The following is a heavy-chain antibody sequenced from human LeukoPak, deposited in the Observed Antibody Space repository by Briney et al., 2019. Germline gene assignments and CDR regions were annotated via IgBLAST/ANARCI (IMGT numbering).Heavy chain of an antibody. CDR3: ARDDDYAFDY. V-gene: IGHV3-23*01. J-gene: IGHJ4*02. Sequence: PGGSLRLSCAASGFTFSRYAMSWVRQAPGKGLEWVSAISGSGGMTYYPDSGKGRFTVSRDNSKNTLYLQMNSLRAEDTAVYYCARDDDYAFDYWGQGTLVTVSS. CDR1: GFTFSRYA. D-gene: IGHD4-17*01. CDR2: ISGSGGMT.